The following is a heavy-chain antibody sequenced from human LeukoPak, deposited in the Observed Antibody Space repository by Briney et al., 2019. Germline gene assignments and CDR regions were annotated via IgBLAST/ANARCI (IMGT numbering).Heavy chain of an antibody. CDR1: GFTVSSSY. V-gene: IGHV3-7*01. D-gene: IGHD7-27*01. CDR2: MKQDGSEK. J-gene: IGHJ4*02. Sequence: PGGSLRLSCAVTGFTVSSSYMSWVRQAPGRGLEWVANMKQDGSEKYYVDSVKGRFTISRDNAKNSLYLQMNRLRAEDTAVYYCARGNWGSPPRYFDYWGQGTLVTVSS. CDR3: ARGNWGSPPRYFDY.